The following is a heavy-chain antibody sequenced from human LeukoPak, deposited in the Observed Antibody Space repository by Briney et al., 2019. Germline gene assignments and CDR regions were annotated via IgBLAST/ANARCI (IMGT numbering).Heavy chain of an antibody. V-gene: IGHV3-30*18. D-gene: IGHD3-22*01. J-gene: IGHJ4*02. CDR2: ISYDGSNK. Sequence: GRSLRLSCAASGFTFSSYGMHWVRQAPGKGLEWVAVISYDGSNKYYADSVKGRFTISRDNSKNTLYLQMNSLRAEDTAVYYCANSGWYGDSSGYYFWGQGTLVTVSS. CDR1: GFTFSSYG. CDR3: ANSGWYGDSSGYYF.